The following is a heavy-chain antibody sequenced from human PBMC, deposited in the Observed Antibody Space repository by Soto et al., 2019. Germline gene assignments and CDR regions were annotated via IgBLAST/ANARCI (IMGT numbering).Heavy chain of an antibody. CDR1: GFTFSNYH. J-gene: IGHJ4*02. Sequence: PGGSLRLSCAASGFTFSNYHMHWVRQAPGKGLEWVAVIWNDGSNKFYADSVKGRFTISRDNSKNTLYLQMNSLRAEDTAVYYCARIGSWALNFDYWGQGTLVTVSS. V-gene: IGHV3-33*01. CDR2: IWNDGSNK. CDR3: ARIGSWALNFDY. D-gene: IGHD6-13*01.